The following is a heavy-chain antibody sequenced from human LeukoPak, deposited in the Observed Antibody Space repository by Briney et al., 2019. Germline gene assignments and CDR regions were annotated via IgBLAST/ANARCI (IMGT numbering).Heavy chain of an antibody. V-gene: IGHV4-39*01. CDR1: GGSISSSSYY. D-gene: IGHD6-13*01. J-gene: IGHJ4*02. CDR3: ARHEVGIELGAAVTDY. Sequence: SETLSLTCTVSGGSISSSSYYWGWIRQPPGKGLEWIGSIYYSGSTYYNPSLKSRVTISVDTSKNQFSLKLSSVTAADTAVYYCARHEVGIELGAAVTDYWGQGTLVTVSS. CDR2: IYYSGST.